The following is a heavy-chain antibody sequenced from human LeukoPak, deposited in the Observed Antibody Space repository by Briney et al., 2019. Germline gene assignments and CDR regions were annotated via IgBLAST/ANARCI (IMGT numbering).Heavy chain of an antibody. D-gene: IGHD4-11*01. CDR1: GFPFNSFA. J-gene: IGHJ6*02. CDR2: ISYDGSKK. V-gene: IGHV3-30*18. CDR3: AKSTGREINYSFNGMDV. Sequence: GRSLRLSCEGSGFPFNSFAIHWVRQAPGRGLEWVTVISYDGSKKYYADSVRGRFSISRDNSKNTVYVQMSGLRAEDTAVYYCAKSTGREINYSFNGMDVWGQGTTVIVSS.